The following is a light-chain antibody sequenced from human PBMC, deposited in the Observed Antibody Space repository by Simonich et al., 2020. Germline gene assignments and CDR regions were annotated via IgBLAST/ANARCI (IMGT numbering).Light chain of an antibody. V-gene: IGKV3-15*01. J-gene: IGKJ4*01. CDR3: QQRSNWPLT. Sequence: EIVMTQSPATLSVSPGERATLSCRASQRVSSTLAWYQQKTGQAPRLLIYGASTRATGIPARFSGSGSGTDFTLTISSLEPEDFAVYYCQQRSNWPLTFGGGTKVEIK. CDR1: QRVSST. CDR2: GAS.